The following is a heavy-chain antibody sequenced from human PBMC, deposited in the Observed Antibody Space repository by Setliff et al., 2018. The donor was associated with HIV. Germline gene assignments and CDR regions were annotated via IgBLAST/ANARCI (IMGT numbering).Heavy chain of an antibody. V-gene: IGHV3-11*04. J-gene: IGHJ4*02. CDR2: INSSGSTI. CDR1: GFTFSDYY. D-gene: IGHD2-2*01. Sequence: GGSLRLSCAASGFTFSDYYMTWIRQAPGKGLEGVSHINSSGSTIYYADSVKGRFTISRDNAKNSLSLQMDGLRAEDTAVYYCARDSRTGYFDSWGQGTLVTVSS. CDR3: ARDSRTGYFDS.